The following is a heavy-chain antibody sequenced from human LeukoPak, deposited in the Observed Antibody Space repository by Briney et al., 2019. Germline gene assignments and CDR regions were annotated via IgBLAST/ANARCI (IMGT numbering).Heavy chain of an antibody. CDR1: GFTFSSYY. D-gene: IGHD2-2*01. V-gene: IGHV3-21*01. CDR2: SSSSSSYI. Sequence: AGSLTLSCAASGFTFSSYYKNGVRQAPAKGREWVSSSSSSSSYIYYADSVKGRFTISRDNATNSLYMQMNSLRAEDTAVYCCARDPRCSSTSCFNWFDSWGQGTLVTVSS. CDR3: ARDPRCSSTSCFNWFDS. J-gene: IGHJ5*01.